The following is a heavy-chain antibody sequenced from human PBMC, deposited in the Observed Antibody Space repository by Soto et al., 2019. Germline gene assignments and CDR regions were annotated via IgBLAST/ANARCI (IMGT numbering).Heavy chain of an antibody. CDR3: ARANGYCASISCYGTFFDY. D-gene: IGHD2-2*01. J-gene: IGHJ4*02. CDR1: AYTFTSYA. CDR2: INPGNGNT. Sequence: ASVKVSCTASAYTFTSYAMHWVRQAPGQRLEWMGWINPGNGNTEYSEKLQDRITITRDTSTSAAYMELSSLRSEDTAVYYCARANGYCASISCYGTFFDYWGQGTPVTVSS. V-gene: IGHV1-3*01.